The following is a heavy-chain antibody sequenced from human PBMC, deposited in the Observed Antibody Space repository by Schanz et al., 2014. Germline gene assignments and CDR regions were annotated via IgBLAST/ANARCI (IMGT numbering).Heavy chain of an antibody. Sequence: QVQLVESGGGVVQPGRSLRLSCAASGFTFSSYGMHWVRQAPGKGLEWVAAMSYDGSIKYYGDSVKGRFTISRDSPKNTLYLQMNSLRAEDTAVYYCAKDPSHGDYDYYFDYWGQGTLVTVSS. CDR3: AKDPSHGDYDYYFDY. J-gene: IGHJ4*02. V-gene: IGHV3-33*06. CDR2: MSYDGSIK. CDR1: GFTFSSYG. D-gene: IGHD3-22*01.